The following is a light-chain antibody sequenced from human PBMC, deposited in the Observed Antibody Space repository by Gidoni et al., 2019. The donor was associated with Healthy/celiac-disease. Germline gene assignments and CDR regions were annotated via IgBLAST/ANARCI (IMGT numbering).Light chain of an antibody. J-gene: IGLJ2*01. V-gene: IGLV2-8*01. CDR1: SSDVGGYNY. CDR3: SSYAGSNNVV. Sequence: QSALTQPPSASGSPGQPVTISCTGTSSDVGGYNYVSRYQQHPGKAPKLMIYEVSKRPSGVPDRFSGSKSGNTASLTVSGLQAEDEADYYCSSYAGSNNVVFGGGTKLTV. CDR2: EVS.